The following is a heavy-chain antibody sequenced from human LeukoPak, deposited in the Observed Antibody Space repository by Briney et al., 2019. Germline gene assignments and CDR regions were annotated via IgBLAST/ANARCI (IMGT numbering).Heavy chain of an antibody. CDR1: GFTFSSYG. Sequence: GGSLRLSCAASGFTFSSYGMHWVRQAPGKGLEWVAVISYDGSNKYYADSVKGRFTISRDNSKNTLYLQMNSLRAEDTAVYYCAKDLYSSGYLTTWGQGTLVTVSS. CDR3: AKDLYSSGYLTT. CDR2: ISYDGSNK. J-gene: IGHJ5*02. D-gene: IGHD3-22*01. V-gene: IGHV3-30*18.